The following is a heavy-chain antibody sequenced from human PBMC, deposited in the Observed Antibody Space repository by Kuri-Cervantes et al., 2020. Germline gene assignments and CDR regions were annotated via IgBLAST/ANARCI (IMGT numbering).Heavy chain of an antibody. V-gene: IGHV3-23*01. CDR3: AKDINSGSGTFAFDI. CDR2: ISGSGGST. Sequence: GKSLKISCAASGFTFSSYAMSWVRQAPGKGLEWVSAISGSGGSTYYADSVKGRFTISRDNSKNTLYLQMNSLRAEDTAVYYCAKDINSGSGTFAFDIWGQGTMVTVSS. CDR1: GFTFSSYA. J-gene: IGHJ3*02. D-gene: IGHD3-10*01.